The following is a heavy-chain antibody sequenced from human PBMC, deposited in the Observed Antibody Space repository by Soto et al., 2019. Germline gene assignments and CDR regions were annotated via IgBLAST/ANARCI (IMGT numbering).Heavy chain of an antibody. V-gene: IGHV1-69*12. D-gene: IGHD5-12*01. J-gene: IGHJ2*01. Sequence: QVQLVQSGAEVKKPGSSVTVSCKASGGTFSSYTISWVLQAPGQGLEWMGGIIPIFGTANYAQKFQGRVTITADESTSTAYKELSSLRSEDTAVYYCARGNHRWLQLWYFDLWGRGTLVTVSS. CDR1: GGTFSSYT. CDR3: ARGNHRWLQLWYFDL. CDR2: IIPIFGTA.